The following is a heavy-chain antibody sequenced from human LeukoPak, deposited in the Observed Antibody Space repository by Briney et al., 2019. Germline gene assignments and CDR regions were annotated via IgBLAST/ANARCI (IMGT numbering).Heavy chain of an antibody. J-gene: IGHJ4*02. CDR2: IYLSGST. V-gene: IGHV4-30-2*01. CDR3: ARASDSSGYYFDY. D-gene: IGHD3-22*01. Sequence: TLSLTCTVSGGSSSRGGYYWSWIRQPPGKGLEWIGYIYLSGSTYYNPSLRSRVTISVDRSKNQFSLKLSSVTAADTAVFYCARASDSSGYYFDYWGQGTLVTVSS. CDR1: GGSSSRGGYY.